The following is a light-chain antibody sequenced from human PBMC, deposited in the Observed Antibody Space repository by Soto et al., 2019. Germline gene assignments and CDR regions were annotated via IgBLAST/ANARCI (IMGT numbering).Light chain of an antibody. CDR3: SSYAGTNTDVV. V-gene: IGLV2-8*01. CDR2: EVT. J-gene: IGLJ2*01. CDR1: SSDVGGYDY. Sequence: QSALTQPPSASGSPGQSVTISCTGSSSDVGGYDYVSWYQQHPGKAPKLMIFEVTKRPSGVPDRFSASKSGNTASLTVSGIQDEDEADYYCSSYAGTNTDVVFGGGTKLTVL.